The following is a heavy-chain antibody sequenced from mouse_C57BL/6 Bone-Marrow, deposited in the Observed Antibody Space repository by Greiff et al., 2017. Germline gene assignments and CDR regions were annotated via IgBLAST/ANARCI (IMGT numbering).Heavy chain of an antibody. CDR3: ARGFYYGNFLFDY. J-gene: IGHJ2*01. CDR2: IDPSDSYT. V-gene: IGHV1-69*01. Sequence: QVQLKQPGAELVMPGASVKLSCKASGYTFTSYWMHWVKQRPGQGLEWIGEIDPSDSYTNYNQKFKGKSTLTVDKSSSTAYMQLSSLTSEDSAVYYCARGFYYGNFLFDYWGQGTTLAVSS. CDR1: GYTFTSYW. D-gene: IGHD2-1*01.